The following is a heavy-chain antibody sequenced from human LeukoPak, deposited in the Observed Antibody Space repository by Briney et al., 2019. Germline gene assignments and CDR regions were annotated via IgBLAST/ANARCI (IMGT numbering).Heavy chain of an antibody. V-gene: IGHV3-73*01. D-gene: IGHD4-11*01. CDR3: TSNPSYYTVTPKNNNWFDP. J-gene: IGHJ5*02. CDR1: GFTFSGSA. Sequence: GGSLRLSCAASGFTFSGSAMHWVRQASGKGLEWVGRIRSNANSYATAYAASVKGRFTISRDDSKNTAYLQMNSLKTEDTAVYYCTSNPSYYTVTPKNNNWFDPWGQGTLVTVSS. CDR2: IRSNANSYAT.